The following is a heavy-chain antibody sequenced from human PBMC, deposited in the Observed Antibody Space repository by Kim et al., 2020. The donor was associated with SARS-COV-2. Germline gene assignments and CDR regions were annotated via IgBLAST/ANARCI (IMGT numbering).Heavy chain of an antibody. J-gene: IGHJ4*02. CDR1: GFPFSTTT. V-gene: IGHV3-21*01. CDR3: SRDIPPDD. Sequence: GGSLRLSCAASGFPFSTTTMNWVRQAPGKGLEWVSCISSGRSGKYYADSVKGRFTISRGNAKNSLYLQMSSLRAEDSAVYYCSRDIPPDDWGQGTLVTVS. CDR2: ISSGRSGK. D-gene: IGHD2-2*02.